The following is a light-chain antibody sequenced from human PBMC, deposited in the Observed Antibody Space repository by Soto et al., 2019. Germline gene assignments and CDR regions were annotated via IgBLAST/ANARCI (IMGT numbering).Light chain of an antibody. CDR1: QSLVDSDGNTY. Sequence: DVVMTQSPLSLPVTLGQPASISCRSSQSLVDSDGNTYLNWFHQRPGQSPRRLIYKVSNRQSGVPHRFSCSGSGTDFTLRISRVEAEDVGVYYCMQGTHWPWTFGQGTKVEIK. J-gene: IGKJ1*01. V-gene: IGKV2-30*01. CDR2: KVS. CDR3: MQGTHWPWT.